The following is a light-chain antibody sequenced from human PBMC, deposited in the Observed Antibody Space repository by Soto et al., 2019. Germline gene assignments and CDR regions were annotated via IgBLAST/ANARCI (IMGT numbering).Light chain of an antibody. CDR2: QAS. V-gene: IGKV1-5*03. J-gene: IGKJ1*01. CDR3: QQYDSYSWT. CDR1: QSISSW. Sequence: DIQMAQSPSTLSAFVGDRVTITFRASQSISSWLAWYQQKPGKAPKLLVYQASTLESGVPLRFSGSGSGTEFTLTINSLQSDDFATYYCQQYDSYSWTFGQGIKVDIK.